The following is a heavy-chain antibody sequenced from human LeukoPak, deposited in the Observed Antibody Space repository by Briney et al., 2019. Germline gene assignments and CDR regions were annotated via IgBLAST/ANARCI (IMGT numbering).Heavy chain of an antibody. CDR2: ISYDGSNK. D-gene: IGHD6-19*01. Sequence: GGSLRLSCAASGFTFSSYAMHWVRQAPGKGLEWVAVISYDGSNKYYADSVKGRFTISRDNSKNTLYLQMNSLRAEDTAVYYCARGLPDVIAVAGIDYWGQGTLVTVSS. CDR3: ARGLPDVIAVAGIDY. CDR1: GFTFSSYA. J-gene: IGHJ4*02. V-gene: IGHV3-30-3*01.